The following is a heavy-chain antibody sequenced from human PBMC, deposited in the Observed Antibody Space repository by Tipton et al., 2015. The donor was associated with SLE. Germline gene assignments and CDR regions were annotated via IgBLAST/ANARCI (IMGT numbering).Heavy chain of an antibody. CDR3: ARETSQLLWFGGTGSEYNWFDP. CDR2: IYNSGIT. Sequence: TLSLTCTVSGDSFSSGSSSWNWVRQPAGKGLEWIGLIYNSGITNYNPSLQSRVTLSVDMSKNQFSLRLSSVTAADTGVYYCARETSQLLWFGGTGSEYNWFDPWGQGTLVTVSS. CDR1: GDSFSSGSSS. D-gene: IGHD3-10*01. J-gene: IGHJ5*02. V-gene: IGHV4-61*02.